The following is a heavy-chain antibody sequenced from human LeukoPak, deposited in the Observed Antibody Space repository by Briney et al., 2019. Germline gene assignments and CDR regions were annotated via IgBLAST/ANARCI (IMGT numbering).Heavy chain of an antibody. D-gene: IGHD1-26*01. J-gene: IGHJ6*03. V-gene: IGHV3-7*01. CDR2: IKQDGSEK. CDR1: GFTFSSYW. Sequence: GGSLRLSCAASGFTFSSYWMSWVRQAPGKGLERVANIKQDGSEKYYVDSVKGRFTISRDNAKNSLYLQMNSLRAEDTAVYYCAGLLPRYYYYYMDVWGKGTTVTVSS. CDR3: AGLLPRYYYYYMDV.